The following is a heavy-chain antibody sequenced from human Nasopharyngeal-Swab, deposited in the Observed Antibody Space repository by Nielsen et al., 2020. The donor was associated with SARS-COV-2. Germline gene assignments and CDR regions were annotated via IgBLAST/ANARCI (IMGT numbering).Heavy chain of an antibody. CDR2: IGTSDDT. D-gene: IGHD2/OR15-2a*01. J-gene: IGHJ4*02. CDR3: AKTFLIAPRTYDY. CDR1: GFNFASFA. Sequence: GESLKISCAASGFNFASFAMTWVRQAPGKGLEWVSTIGTSDDTYYTDSVQGRFAISRDNSKNKVYLQMDSLRPDDTALYYCAKTFLIAPRTYDYWGQATLVTVSS. V-gene: IGHV3-23*01.